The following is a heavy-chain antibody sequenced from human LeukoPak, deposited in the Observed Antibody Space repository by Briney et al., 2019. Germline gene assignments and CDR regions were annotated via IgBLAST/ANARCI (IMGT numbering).Heavy chain of an antibody. Sequence: GASVKVSCKVSGYTLTELSMHWVLQAPGKGLEWMGGFDPEDGETIYAQKFQGRVTMTEDTSTDTAYMELSSLRSEDTAVYYCATDGGIAVAGTAWGQGTLVTVSS. V-gene: IGHV1-24*01. D-gene: IGHD6-19*01. CDR2: FDPEDGET. CDR1: GYTLTELS. J-gene: IGHJ5*02. CDR3: ATDGGIAVAGTA.